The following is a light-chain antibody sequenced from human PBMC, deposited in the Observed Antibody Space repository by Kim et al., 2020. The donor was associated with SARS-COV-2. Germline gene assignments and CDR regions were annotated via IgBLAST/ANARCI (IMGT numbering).Light chain of an antibody. V-gene: IGLV3-1*01. J-gene: IGLJ2*01. Sequence: SYELTQPPSVSVSPGQTASITCSGDKLGDKYACWYQQKPGQSPVLVIYHDSKRPSGIPERVSGSNSGNTATLTISGTQSMDEADYYCQAWDSSTVV. CDR1: KLGDKY. CDR2: HDS. CDR3: QAWDSSTVV.